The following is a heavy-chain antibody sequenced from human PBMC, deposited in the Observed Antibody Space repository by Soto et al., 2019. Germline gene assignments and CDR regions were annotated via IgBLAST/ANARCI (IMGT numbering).Heavy chain of an antibody. CDR3: AKAIFGVSITPCYGMDV. J-gene: IGHJ6*02. D-gene: IGHD3-3*01. Sequence: EVQLVESGGGLVQPGRSLRLSCAASGFTFNDYAMHWVRQAPGTGLEWVSGISWNSGSIGYADSVKGRFIISRDNAKNSLYLQMNSLRAEDTALYYCAKAIFGVSITPCYGMDVWGQGTTVTVSS. V-gene: IGHV3-9*01. CDR1: GFTFNDYA. CDR2: ISWNSGSI.